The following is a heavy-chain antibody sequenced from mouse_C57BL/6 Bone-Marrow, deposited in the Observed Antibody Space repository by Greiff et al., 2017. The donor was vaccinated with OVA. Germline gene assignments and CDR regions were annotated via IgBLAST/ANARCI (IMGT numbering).Heavy chain of an antibody. J-gene: IGHJ1*03. V-gene: IGHV1-53*01. CDR2: INPSNGGT. CDR3: ARGRRRYFDV. Sequence: QVHVKQPGTELVKPGASVKLSCKASGYTFTSYWLHWVKQRPGQGLEWIGNINPSNGGTNYNEKFKSKATLTVDKSSSTAYMQLSSLTSEDSAVYYCARGRRRYFDVWGTGTTVTVSS. CDR1: GYTFTSYW.